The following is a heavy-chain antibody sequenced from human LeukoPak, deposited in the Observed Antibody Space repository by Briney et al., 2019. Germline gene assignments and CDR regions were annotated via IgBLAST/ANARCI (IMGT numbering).Heavy chain of an antibody. D-gene: IGHD5-12*01. J-gene: IGHJ6*02. CDR2: IYPGDSDT. Sequence: WIRQPPGKGLEWMGIIYPGDSDTRYSPSFQGQVTISADKSISTAYLQWSSLKASDTAMYYCATPGGYPYYYYGMDVWGQGTTVTVSS. CDR3: ATPGGYPYYYYGMDV. V-gene: IGHV5-51*01.